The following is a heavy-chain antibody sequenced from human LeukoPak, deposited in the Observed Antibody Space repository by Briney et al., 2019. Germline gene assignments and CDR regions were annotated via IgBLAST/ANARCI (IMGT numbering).Heavy chain of an antibody. Sequence: PGGSLRLSCAASGFTLSSYAMKWVRQAPGGGVEWVSTISGSGANTYYAVSVKGRFTISRDNSQNTLYLQMNSLRAEDTAVYYCARDFLGYFRPIEHWGQGTLVTVSS. CDR2: ISGSGANT. D-gene: IGHD2/OR15-2a*01. J-gene: IGHJ1*01. CDR1: GFTLSSYA. CDR3: ARDFLGYFRPIEH. V-gene: IGHV3-23*01.